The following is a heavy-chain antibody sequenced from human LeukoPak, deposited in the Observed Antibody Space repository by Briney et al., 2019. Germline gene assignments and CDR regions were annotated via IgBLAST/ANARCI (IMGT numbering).Heavy chain of an antibody. CDR2: IYSGGST. CDR1: GFTVSSNY. CDR3: ASSPTGTTAYYYYYGMDV. V-gene: IGHV3-66*01. Sequence: PGGSLRLSCAASGFTVSSNYMSWVRQAPGKGLEWVSVIYSGGSTYYADSVKGRFTISRDNSKTTLYLQMNSLRAEDTAVYYCASSPTGTTAYYYYYGMDVWGQGTLVTVSS. J-gene: IGHJ6*02. D-gene: IGHD1-1*01.